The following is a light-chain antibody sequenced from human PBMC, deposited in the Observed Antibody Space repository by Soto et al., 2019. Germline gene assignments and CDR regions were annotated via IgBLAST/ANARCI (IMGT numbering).Light chain of an antibody. J-gene: IGLJ2*01. CDR2: EVR. V-gene: IGLV2-14*01. Sequence: QSALTQPASVSGSPGQSITISCTGTSSDIGGYDYVSWYQQYPGKAPKLIIYEVRNRPSGLSNRFSGSKSGNTASLTISGLQPEDEAHYYCSSFTTTTSRVFGGGTKVTVL. CDR1: SSDIGGYDY. CDR3: SSFTTTTSRV.